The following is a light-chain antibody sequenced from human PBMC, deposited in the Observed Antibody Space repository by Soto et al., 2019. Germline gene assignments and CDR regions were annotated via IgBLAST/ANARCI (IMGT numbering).Light chain of an antibody. CDR3: QTWDNGIRV. CDR1: SGHSSYA. V-gene: IGLV4-69*01. J-gene: IGLJ2*01. CDR2: LNSDGSH. Sequence: QPVLTQSPSASASLGASVKLTCTLSSGHSSYAIAWHQQQPEKGPRYLMKLNSDGSHSKGDGIPDRFSGSSSGAERYLTISSLQSEDEADYYCQTWDNGIRVFGGGTKLTVL.